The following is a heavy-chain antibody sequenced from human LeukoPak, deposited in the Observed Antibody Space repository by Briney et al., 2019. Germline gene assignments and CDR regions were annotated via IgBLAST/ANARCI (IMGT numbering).Heavy chain of an antibody. J-gene: IGHJ6*02. CDR3: ASPTRIAARSLVSDGMDV. D-gene: IGHD6-6*01. CDR1: GYTLTELS. Sequence: GASVKVSCKVSGYTLTELSMHWVRQAPGKWLEWMGGFDPEDGETIYAQKFQGRVTMTEDTSTDTAYMELSSLRSEDTAVYYCASPTRIAARSLVSDGMDVWGQGTTVTVSS. CDR2: FDPEDGET. V-gene: IGHV1-24*01.